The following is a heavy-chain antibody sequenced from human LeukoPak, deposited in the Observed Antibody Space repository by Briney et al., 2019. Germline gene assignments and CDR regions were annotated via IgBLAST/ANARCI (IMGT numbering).Heavy chain of an antibody. Sequence: PGGSLRLSCAASGFTFSSYDMHWIRQATGKGLEWVSAIGSAGDTYFPGSVNGRFTISRENAKNSLYLQMNSLRAGDTAVYYGARARGRYCSGGSCYDYYYGMDVWGQGTTVTVSS. CDR2: IGSAGDT. D-gene: IGHD2-15*01. CDR3: ARARGRYCSGGSCYDYYYGMDV. J-gene: IGHJ6*02. V-gene: IGHV3-13*01. CDR1: GFTFSSYD.